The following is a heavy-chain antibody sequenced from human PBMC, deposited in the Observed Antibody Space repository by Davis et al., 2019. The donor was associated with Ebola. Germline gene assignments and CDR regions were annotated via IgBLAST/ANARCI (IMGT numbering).Heavy chain of an antibody. CDR1: GYTFTSYG. J-gene: IGHJ5*02. V-gene: IGHV1-18*01. CDR2: ISAYNGNT. CDR3: ARAVTMVLPSGWFDP. D-gene: IGHD3-10*01. Sequence: AASVKVSCNASGYTFTSYGISWLRQAPGQGLEWMGWISAYNGNTNYAQNLQGRVTMTTDTSTSTAYMEVRSLRYDDTAVYYCARAVTMVLPSGWFDPWGQGTLVTVSS.